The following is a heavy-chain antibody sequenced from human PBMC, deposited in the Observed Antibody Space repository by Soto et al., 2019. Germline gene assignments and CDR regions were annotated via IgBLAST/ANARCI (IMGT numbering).Heavy chain of an antibody. CDR1: GGTCSSYD. CDR2: SIPIFGTA. Sequence: QVQLVQSGAEVKKPGSSVKVSCKDSGGTCSSYDISWVRQAPGPGLEWMGGSIPIFGTANYAQKFQGRVTITADESTRTAYLELSSLRSEYTAVYYCARVRIAAAGTRVMDVWGQGTTVHVSS. D-gene: IGHD6-13*01. V-gene: IGHV1-69*01. J-gene: IGHJ6*02. CDR3: ARVRIAAAGTRVMDV.